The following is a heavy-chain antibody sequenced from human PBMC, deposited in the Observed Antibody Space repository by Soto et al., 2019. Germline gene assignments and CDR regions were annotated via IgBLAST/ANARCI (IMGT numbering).Heavy chain of an antibody. CDR3: ARLLAYCGGDRYSKYYGMDV. D-gene: IGHD2-21*02. Sequence: SVKVSCKASGGTFSSYAISWVRQAPGQGLEWMGGIIPIFGTANYAQKFQGRVTITADESTSTAYMELSSLRSEDTAVYYCARLLAYCGGDRYSKYYGMDVWGQGTTVTVSS. CDR1: GGTFSSYA. J-gene: IGHJ6*02. CDR2: IIPIFGTA. V-gene: IGHV1-69*13.